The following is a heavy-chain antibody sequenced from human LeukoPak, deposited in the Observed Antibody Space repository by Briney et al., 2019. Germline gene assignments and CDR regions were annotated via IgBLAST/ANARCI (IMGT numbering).Heavy chain of an antibody. CDR2: LYSGGSI. J-gene: IGHJ4*02. CDR3: ARDPSRGLYYFDH. CDR1: GLIVSSNY. V-gene: IGHV3-53*01. Sequence: GGSLRLSCAAPGLIVSSNYMSWVRQAPGKGLDWVSALYSGGSIYYADSVKGRFTISRDNSKNTLYLQMNSLRAEDTAVYYCARDPSRGLYYFDHWGQGALVTVSS. D-gene: IGHD3/OR15-3a*01.